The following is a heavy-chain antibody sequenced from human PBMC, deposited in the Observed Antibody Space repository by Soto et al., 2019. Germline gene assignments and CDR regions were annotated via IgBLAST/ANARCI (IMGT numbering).Heavy chain of an antibody. CDR1: GFTFSSYA. CDR2: ISSNGGST. J-gene: IGHJ2*01. Sequence: EVQLVESGGGLVQPGGSLRLSCAASGFTFSSYAMHWVRQAPGKGLEYVSAISSNGGSTYYANSAKGRFTISRDNSKNTLYLQMGSLRAEDMAVYYCARRTPGWYFDLWGRGTLVTVSS. CDR3: ARRTPGWYFDL. V-gene: IGHV3-64*01.